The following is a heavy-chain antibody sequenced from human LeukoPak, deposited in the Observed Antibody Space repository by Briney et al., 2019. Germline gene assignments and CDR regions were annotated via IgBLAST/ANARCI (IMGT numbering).Heavy chain of an antibody. CDR2: INSEGTGT. Sequence: GGSLRLSCAVSGISLTNYWMHWVRQAPGKGLVWVSRINSEGTGTSYADSVKGRFTISRDTAKNTVFLQMNSLRAEDTAVYYCGSMFDYWGQGALVTVSP. V-gene: IGHV3-74*01. J-gene: IGHJ4*02. CDR3: GSMFDY. CDR1: GISLTNYW.